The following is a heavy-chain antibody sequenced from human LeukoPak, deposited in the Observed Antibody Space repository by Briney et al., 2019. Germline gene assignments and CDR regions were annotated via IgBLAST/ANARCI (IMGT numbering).Heavy chain of an antibody. CDR1: GFTFSSYG. CDR2: ISYDGSNK. V-gene: IGHV3-30*03. D-gene: IGHD2-15*01. J-gene: IGHJ4*02. Sequence: PGRSLRLSCAASGFTFSSYGMHWVRQAPGKGLEWVAVISYDGSNKYYADSVKGRFTISRDNAKNSLYLQMNSLRAEDTAVYYCARIVVAATPAGYYFDYWGQGTLVTVSS. CDR3: ARIVVAATPAGYYFDY.